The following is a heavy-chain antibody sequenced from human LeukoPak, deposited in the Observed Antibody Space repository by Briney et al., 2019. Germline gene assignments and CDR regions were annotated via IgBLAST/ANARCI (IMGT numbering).Heavy chain of an antibody. D-gene: IGHD3-10*01. J-gene: IGHJ4*02. V-gene: IGHV3-7*01. CDR1: GLTFSNTW. CDR2: INGDGSVK. CDR3: ARDPAFGALDY. Sequence: PGGSLRLSCAASGLTFSNTWMAWVRQVPGKGLEWVANINGDGSVKYHVDSVKDRFAISKDNARNSLYLQMNSLRAEDTAIYYCARDPAFGALDYWGPGTHVTVSS.